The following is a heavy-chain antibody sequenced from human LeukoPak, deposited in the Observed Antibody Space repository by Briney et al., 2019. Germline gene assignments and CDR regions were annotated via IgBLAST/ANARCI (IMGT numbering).Heavy chain of an antibody. D-gene: IGHD3-10*01. CDR3: ARHITRLWFGELTNYYFDY. CDR1: GGSISSSSYY. V-gene: IGHV4-39*01. J-gene: IGHJ4*02. CDR2: IYYSGST. Sequence: SETLSLTCTVSGGSISSSSYYWGWIRQPPGKGLEWIGSIYYSGSTYYNPSLKSRVTISVDTSKNQFSLKLSSVTAADTAVYYCARHITRLWFGELTNYYFDYWGQGTLVTVSS.